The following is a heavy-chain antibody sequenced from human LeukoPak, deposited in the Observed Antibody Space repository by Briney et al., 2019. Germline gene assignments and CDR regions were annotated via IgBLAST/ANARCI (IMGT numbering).Heavy chain of an antibody. CDR2: INPDNGGT. Sequence: ASVKVSCKASGYSFTAYYLHWLRQAPGQGLEWMGWINPDNGGTDYAEGFQGRVSMTRDTSISTAYMDRSRLTPDATAVYYCARGPNTAAFDIWGQGTMVTVSS. D-gene: IGHD6-13*01. CDR3: ARGPNTAAFDI. J-gene: IGHJ3*02. CDR1: GYSFTAYY. V-gene: IGHV1-2*02.